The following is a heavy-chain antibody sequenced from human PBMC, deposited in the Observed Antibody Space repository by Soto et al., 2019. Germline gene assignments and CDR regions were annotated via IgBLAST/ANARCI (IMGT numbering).Heavy chain of an antibody. CDR3: ARDLSGELLSGY. J-gene: IGHJ4*02. CDR1: GFTFGSYS. D-gene: IGHD1-26*01. CDR2: ISSSSSYI. Sequence: GGSLRLSCAASGFTFGSYSMNWVRQAPGKGLEWVSSISSSSSYIYYADSVKGRFTISRDNAKNSPYLQMNSLRAEDTAVYYCARDLSGELLSGYWGQGTLVTASS. V-gene: IGHV3-21*01.